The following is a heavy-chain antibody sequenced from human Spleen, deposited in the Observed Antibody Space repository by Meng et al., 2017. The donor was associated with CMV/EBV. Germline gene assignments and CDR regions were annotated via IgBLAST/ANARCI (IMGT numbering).Heavy chain of an antibody. CDR3: AREYSNVDY. Sequence: LSLTCAASGFTFSTYTMHWVRQAPGKGLEWVAVVSYDGNNKYYADSVKGRFTISRDTSKNTLYLQMNSLRAEDTAVYYCAREYSNVDYWGQGTLVTVSS. CDR2: VSYDGNNK. CDR1: GFTFSTYT. J-gene: IGHJ4*02. V-gene: IGHV3-30*04. D-gene: IGHD4-11*01.